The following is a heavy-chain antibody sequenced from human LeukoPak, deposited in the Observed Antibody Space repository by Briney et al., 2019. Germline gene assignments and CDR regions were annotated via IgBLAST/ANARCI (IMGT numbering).Heavy chain of an antibody. CDR1: GYTFTSYY. D-gene: IGHD4-17*01. J-gene: IGHJ3*02. Sequence: ASVKVSCKASGYTFTSYYMHWVRQAPGQGLEWMGIINPSGGSTSYAQKFQGRVTMTRDMSTSTVYMELSSLRSEDTAVYYCARESGTTVTSSAFDIWGQGTIVTVSS. CDR2: INPSGGST. CDR3: ARESGTTVTSSAFDI. V-gene: IGHV1-46*01.